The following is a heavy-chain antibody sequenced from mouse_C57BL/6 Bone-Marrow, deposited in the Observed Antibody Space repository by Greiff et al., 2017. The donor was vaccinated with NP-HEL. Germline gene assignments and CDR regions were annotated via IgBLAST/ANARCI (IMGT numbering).Heavy chain of an antibody. V-gene: IGHV1-50*01. CDR3: ASYPYWYFDV. CDR2: IDPSDSYT. J-gene: IGHJ1*03. CDR1: GYTFTSYW. Sequence: QVQLQQPGAELVKPGASVKLSCKASGYTFTSYWMQWVKQRPGQGLEWIGEIDPSDSYTNYNQKFKGKATLTVDTSSSTAYMQLSSLTSEDSAVYYCASYPYWYFDVWGTGTTVTVSS.